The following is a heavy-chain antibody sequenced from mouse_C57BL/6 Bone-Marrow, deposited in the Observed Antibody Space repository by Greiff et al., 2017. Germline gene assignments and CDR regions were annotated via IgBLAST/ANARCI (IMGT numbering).Heavy chain of an antibody. D-gene: IGHD2-3*01. V-gene: IGHV1-5*01. CDR3: TRWDGYSYYYYAMDY. Sequence: VQLQQSGTVLARPGASVKMSCKTSGYTFTSYWMHWVKQRPGQGLEWIGAIYPGNSDTSYNQKFKGKAKLTAVTSASTAYMELSSLTNEDSAVYYCTRWDGYSYYYYAMDYWGQGTSVTVSS. CDR2: IYPGNSDT. J-gene: IGHJ4*01. CDR1: GYTFTSYW.